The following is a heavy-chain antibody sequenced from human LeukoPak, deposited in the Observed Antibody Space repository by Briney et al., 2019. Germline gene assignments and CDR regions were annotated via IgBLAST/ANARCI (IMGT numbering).Heavy chain of an antibody. D-gene: IGHD3-16*01. J-gene: IGHJ4*02. CDR3: ARDPPSRGTRYFDY. Sequence: PGGSLRLSCAASGFTFDDYGMSWVRQAPGKGLEWASGINWNGGSTGYADSVKGRFTVSRDNAKNSLYLQMDSLRVEDTAVYYCARDPPSRGTRYFDYWGQGILVTVSS. CDR1: GFTFDDYG. V-gene: IGHV3-20*04. CDR2: INWNGGST.